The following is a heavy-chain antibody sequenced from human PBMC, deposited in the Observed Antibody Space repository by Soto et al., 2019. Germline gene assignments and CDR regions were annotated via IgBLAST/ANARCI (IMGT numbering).Heavy chain of an antibody. V-gene: IGHV1-69*01. CDR2: IIPLFGTA. Sequence: QVQLVQSGAEVKKPGSSVKVSCKASGGTFSNYGISWVRQAPGQGPEWLGGIIPLFGTANYARRFQGRVTITADESTSTAYMELSSLRSEDTAVYYCARPRSYYYDSSAERAFDIWGQGTMVTVSS. CDR1: GGTFSNYG. D-gene: IGHD3-22*01. CDR3: ARPRSYYYDSSAERAFDI. J-gene: IGHJ3*02.